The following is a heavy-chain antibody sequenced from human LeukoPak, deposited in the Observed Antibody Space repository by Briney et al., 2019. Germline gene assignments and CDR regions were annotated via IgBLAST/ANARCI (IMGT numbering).Heavy chain of an antibody. Sequence: GGSLRLSCAASGFTFSSYGMHWVRQAPGKGLEWVAFIRYDGSNKYYADSVKGRFTISRDNAKNTVYLQMNSLRTEDTAVYYCARGLPNYYGMDVWGQGTTVTVSS. V-gene: IGHV3-30*02. CDR1: GFTFSSYG. CDR3: ARGLPNYYGMDV. CDR2: IRYDGSNK. J-gene: IGHJ6*02.